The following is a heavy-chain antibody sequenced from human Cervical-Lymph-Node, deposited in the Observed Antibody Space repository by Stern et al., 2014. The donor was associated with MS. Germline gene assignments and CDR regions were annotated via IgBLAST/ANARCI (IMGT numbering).Heavy chain of an antibody. CDR1: GFTFSDYY. CDR2: ISRSGTIT. V-gene: IGHV3-11*01. CDR3: AKGLGLFDY. J-gene: IGHJ4*02. Sequence: MQLVESGGGLVKPGGALRLSCAASGFTFSDYYMTWIRQAPGKGLEWISYISRSGTITHFADAVKGRFTISRDNVKNSVNLQMNGLRADDTAVYYCAKGLGLFDYWGQGITVTVSS.